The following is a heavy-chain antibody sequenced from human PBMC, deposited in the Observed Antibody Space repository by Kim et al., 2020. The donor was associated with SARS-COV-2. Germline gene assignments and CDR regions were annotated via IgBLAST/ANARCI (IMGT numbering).Heavy chain of an antibody. CDR1: GGSFSGYY. CDR2: INHSGST. D-gene: IGHD5-18*01. CDR3: ARRRVDPAWGWFDP. V-gene: IGHV4-34*01. J-gene: IGHJ5*02. Sequence: SETLSLTCAVYGGSFSGYYWSWIRQPPGKGLEWIGEINHSGSTNYNPSLKSRVTISVDTSKNQFSLKLSSVTAADTAVYYCARRRVDPAWGWFDPWGQGTLVTVSS.